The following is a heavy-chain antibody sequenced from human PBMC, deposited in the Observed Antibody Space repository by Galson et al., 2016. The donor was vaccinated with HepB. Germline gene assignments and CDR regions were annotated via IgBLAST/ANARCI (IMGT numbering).Heavy chain of an antibody. D-gene: IGHD3-16*01. CDR1: GFSFNSYS. CDR2: ISTDGNNA. V-gene: IGHV3-30-3*01. CDR3: AREDGVHYETSVYRGFLDS. J-gene: IGHJ4*02. Sequence: SLRLSCAASGFSFNSYSMHWVRQAPGKGLEWVAVISTDGNNAYFADSVKGRFTISRDNSKNTVDPQMNSLGREDTAVYYCAREDGVHYETSVYRGFLDSWGQGTLVTVSS.